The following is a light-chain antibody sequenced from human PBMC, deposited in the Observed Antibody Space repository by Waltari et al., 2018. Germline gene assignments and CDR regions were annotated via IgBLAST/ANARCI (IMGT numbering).Light chain of an antibody. CDR3: AAWDESLNGLV. V-gene: IGLV1-36*01. CDR2: NDD. CDR1: SSHIERNG. Sequence: QSALTQPPSVSEAPRQRVTISFSGGSSHIERNGLTWYQQLPGMPPKLLIYNDDLLFSGVSDRFSGSKSGTSASLAISGLRSDDEADYYCAAWDESLNGLVFGGGTKLTV. J-gene: IGLJ2*01.